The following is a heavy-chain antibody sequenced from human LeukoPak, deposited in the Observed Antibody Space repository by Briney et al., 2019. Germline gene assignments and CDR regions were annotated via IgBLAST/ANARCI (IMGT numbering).Heavy chain of an antibody. J-gene: IGHJ6*02. V-gene: IGHV3-11*01. D-gene: IGHD3-10*01. CDR1: EFTFSDYY. Sequence: GGSLRLSCEASEFTFSDYYMSWIRQAPGKGLEWISYISDSAINTHYADSVKGRFTISRDNAKRLLVLEMKSLRSEDTAVYYCAAYYGSGSVNYYRGMDIWGQGTTVTVSS. CDR3: AAYYGSGSVNYYRGMDI. CDR2: ISDSAINT.